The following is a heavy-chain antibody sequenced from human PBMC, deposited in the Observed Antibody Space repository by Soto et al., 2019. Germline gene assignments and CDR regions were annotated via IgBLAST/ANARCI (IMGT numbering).Heavy chain of an antibody. CDR1: GGTFRSYT. Sequence: ASVKVSCKASGGTFRSYTITWVRQAPGQGLEWMGRSLPIPGAANHAQKFQGRVTISADKSTHTGYMELSRLRSEDTAMYYCAITYFSESSNYYWGPFDYWGQGTLVTVSS. CDR3: AITYFSESSNYYWGPFDY. V-gene: IGHV1-69*08. J-gene: IGHJ4*02. D-gene: IGHD3-22*01. CDR2: SLPIPGAA.